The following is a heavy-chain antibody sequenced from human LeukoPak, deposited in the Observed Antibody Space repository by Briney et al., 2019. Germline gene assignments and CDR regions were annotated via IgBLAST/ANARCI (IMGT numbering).Heavy chain of an antibody. J-gene: IGHJ3*02. CDR3: AKVLASGYDSRWAFDI. V-gene: IGHV3-30*02. CDR2: IWCDGSNK. D-gene: IGHD5-12*01. Sequence: GGPLRLSCGAPGFPFSCYGMPWVRRAPGKGLGWVASIWCDGSNKYYADSVKSRFTISRDNSKNTLYLQKNSLRAEDTAVYYCAKVLASGYDSRWAFDIWGQGTMVTVS. CDR1: GFPFSCYG.